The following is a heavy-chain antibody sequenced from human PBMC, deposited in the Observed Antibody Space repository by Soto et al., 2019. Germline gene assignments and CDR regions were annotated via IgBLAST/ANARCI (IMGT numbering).Heavy chain of an antibody. V-gene: IGHV4-30-4*01. CDR3: PREMRFEEAVS. CDR2: IYYSGST. J-gene: IGHJ4*02. D-gene: IGHD3-10*01. CDR1: GGSISSGDYY. Sequence: SETLSLTCTVSGGSISSGDYYWSWIRQPPGKGLEWIGYIYYSGSTYYNPSLKSRVTISVDTSKNQFSLKLSSVTAADTAVYYYPREMRFEEAVSWGQGTLVTVSS.